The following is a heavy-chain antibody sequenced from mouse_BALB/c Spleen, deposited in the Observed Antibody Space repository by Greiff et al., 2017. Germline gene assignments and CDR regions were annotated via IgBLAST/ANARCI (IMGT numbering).Heavy chain of an antibody. V-gene: IGHV1S81*02. CDR2: INPSNGGT. Sequence: QVQLQQSGAELVKPGASVKLSCKASGYTFTSYYMYWVKQRPGQGLEWIGEINPSNGGTNFNEKFKSKATLTVDKSSSTAYMQLSSLTSEDSAVYYCTRFYDGYYDYWGQGTTLTVSS. CDR3: TRFYDGYYDY. J-gene: IGHJ2*01. D-gene: IGHD2-3*01. CDR1: GYTFTSYY.